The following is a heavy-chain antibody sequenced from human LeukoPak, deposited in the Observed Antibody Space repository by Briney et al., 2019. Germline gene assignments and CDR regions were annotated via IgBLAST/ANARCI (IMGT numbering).Heavy chain of an antibody. D-gene: IGHD1-7*01. Sequence: QPGGSLRLSCAASGFTCSSYAMSWVRQAPGKGLEGVSAISGSCGSTDYADSVKGRFTIARDNSKNTVYLQMNSQRAEDRAVYYCARMGITGTTLGAFDIWGQGAMVNVS. CDR2: ISGSCGST. CDR3: ARMGITGTTLGAFDI. V-gene: IGHV3-23*01. J-gene: IGHJ3*02. CDR1: GFTCSSYA.